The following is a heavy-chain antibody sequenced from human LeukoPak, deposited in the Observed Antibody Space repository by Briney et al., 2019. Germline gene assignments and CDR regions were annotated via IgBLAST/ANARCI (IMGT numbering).Heavy chain of an antibody. CDR3: ARGYGSGSYPQYYYYYYMDV. V-gene: IGHV1-69*05. CDR2: IIPIFGTA. Sequence: SVKVSCKASGGTFSSYAISWVRQAPGQGLEWMGGIIPIFGTANYAQKLQGRVTITTDESTSTAYMELSSLRSEDTAVYYCARGYGSGSYPQYYYYYYMDVWGKGTTVTVSS. D-gene: IGHD3-10*01. CDR1: GGTFSSYA. J-gene: IGHJ6*03.